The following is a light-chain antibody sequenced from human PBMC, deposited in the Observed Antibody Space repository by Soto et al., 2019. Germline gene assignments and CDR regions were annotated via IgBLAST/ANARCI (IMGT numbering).Light chain of an antibody. Sequence: QSVLTQPHSVSGAPGQRVTISCTGNNANLGAGYDVHWYQQLPGAAPKLVIFGNRNRPSGVPERFSGSKSGTSASLAITGLQAEDEAEYYCQAYDYSLTAFVFGGGTKLTVL. CDR3: QAYDYSLTAFV. V-gene: IGLV1-40*01. CDR1: NANLGAGYD. CDR2: GNR. J-gene: IGLJ3*02.